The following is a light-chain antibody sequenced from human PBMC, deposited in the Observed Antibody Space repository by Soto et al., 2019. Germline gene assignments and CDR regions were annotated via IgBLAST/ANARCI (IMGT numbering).Light chain of an antibody. J-gene: IGLJ2*01. Sequence: QSALTQPASVSGSPGQSITISCAGTSSDVGGYNYVSWYQQHPGKVPRLIISDVNKRPAGVSDRFSGSKSGNTASLTISGLQAEDEAHYYCASFTRSVTVVFGGGTQLTVL. V-gene: IGLV2-14*03. CDR2: DVN. CDR3: ASFTRSVTVV. CDR1: SSDVGGYNY.